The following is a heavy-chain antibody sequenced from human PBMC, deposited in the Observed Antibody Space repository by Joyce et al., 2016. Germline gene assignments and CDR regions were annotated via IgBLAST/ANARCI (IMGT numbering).Heavy chain of an antibody. J-gene: IGHJ3*01. Sequence: EVQLVAAGGALVQPGGSLRLSCAASGFTFSAYEIHWVRQTTGKGLELVSAIGNSCDPYYEVSVKGRFTISRENAKSSLCLKMNSLRAEDTAVYYCARERGGGMSAFDVWGQGTMVTVSS. CDR1: GFTFSAYE. CDR3: ARERGGGMSAFDV. CDR2: IGNSCDP. D-gene: IGHD2-15*01. V-gene: IGHV3-13*05.